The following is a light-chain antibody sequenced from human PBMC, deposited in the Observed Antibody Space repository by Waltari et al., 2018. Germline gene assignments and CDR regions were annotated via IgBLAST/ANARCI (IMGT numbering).Light chain of an antibody. CDR2: WAT. Sequence: DIVMTQSPDSLAVSLGERATINCKSSQTVLYSANNKNYFTWYQHKPGQPPKLLISWATIRESGVPDRVTGSGSGTDFTLTISSLQAEDVAVYYCQQHYTTPWTFGQGTKVEIK. V-gene: IGKV4-1*01. J-gene: IGKJ1*01. CDR3: QQHYTTPWT. CDR1: QTVLYSANNKNY.